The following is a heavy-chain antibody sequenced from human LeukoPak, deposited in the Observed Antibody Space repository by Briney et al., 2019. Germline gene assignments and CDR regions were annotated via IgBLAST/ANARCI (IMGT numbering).Heavy chain of an antibody. CDR3: ARDYYASGSHDY. CDR1: GFSVSRKY. V-gene: IGHV3-66*01. D-gene: IGHD3-10*01. CDR2: IYSGGST. J-gene: IGHJ4*02. Sequence: GGSLRLSCSASGFSVSRKYMTWVRQAPGKGLEWVSFIYSGGSTYYADSVRGRFIISRDNSKNTLYLQMHSLRAEDTAVYYCARDYYASGSHDYWGQGTLVTVSS.